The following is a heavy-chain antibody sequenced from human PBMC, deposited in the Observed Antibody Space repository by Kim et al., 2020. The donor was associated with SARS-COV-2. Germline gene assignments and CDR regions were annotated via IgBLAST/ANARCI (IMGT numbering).Heavy chain of an antibody. Sequence: ASVKVSCKASGYTFSSYDISWVRQATGQGLEWMGWMKPNSGNTGYAQRFQGRVTMTRNTSISTAYMELSSLRSEDAAVYYCARSPLAVAKYYYYGMDVWGQGTTVTVSS. D-gene: IGHD6-19*01. V-gene: IGHV1-8*01. CDR1: GYTFSSYD. CDR2: MKPNSGNT. CDR3: ARSPLAVAKYYYYGMDV. J-gene: IGHJ6*02.